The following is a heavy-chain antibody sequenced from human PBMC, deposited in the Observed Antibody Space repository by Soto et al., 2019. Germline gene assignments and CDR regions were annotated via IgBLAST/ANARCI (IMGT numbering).Heavy chain of an antibody. D-gene: IGHD2-21*01. CDR2: IRKKDFGGAT. CDR1: GFTFGDYA. Sequence: GGSRRLSCTPSGFTFGDYAMSWVRQAPGKGLEWLGCIRKKDFGGATEYAASVRGRFTSSRDDSKSIASLQRNSLTTEHTAVYFCTRGTRDCYNCDYFDYWRPGTLVTVSS. CDR3: TRGTRDCYNCDYFDY. V-gene: IGHV3-49*04. J-gene: IGHJ4*02.